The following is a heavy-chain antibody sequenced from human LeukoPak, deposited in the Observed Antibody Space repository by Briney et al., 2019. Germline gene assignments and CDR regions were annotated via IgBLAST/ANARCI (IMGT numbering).Heavy chain of an antibody. D-gene: IGHD1-26*01. Sequence: SETLSLTCTVSGGSISSYYWSWIRQPPGKGLEWIGEINHSGSTNYNPSLKSRVTISVDTSKNQFSLKLSSVTAADTAVYYCASDEVGARTFDYWGQGTLVTVSS. CDR3: ASDEVGARTFDY. J-gene: IGHJ4*02. CDR1: GGSISSYY. V-gene: IGHV4-34*01. CDR2: INHSGST.